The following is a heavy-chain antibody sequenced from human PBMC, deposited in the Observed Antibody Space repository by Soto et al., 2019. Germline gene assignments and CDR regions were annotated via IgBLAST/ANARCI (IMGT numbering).Heavy chain of an antibody. J-gene: IGHJ6*02. CDR3: ARASVLYCSSTSCYEDYYYGMDV. D-gene: IGHD2-2*01. CDR2: IYYSGST. V-gene: IGHV4-59*12. Sequence: KPSETLSLTCTVSGGSISSYYWSWIRQPPGKGLEWIGYIYYSGSTYYNPSPKSRVTISVDTSKNQFSLKLSSVTAADTAVYYCARASVLYCSSTSCYEDYYYGMDVWGQGTTVTVSS. CDR1: GGSISSYY.